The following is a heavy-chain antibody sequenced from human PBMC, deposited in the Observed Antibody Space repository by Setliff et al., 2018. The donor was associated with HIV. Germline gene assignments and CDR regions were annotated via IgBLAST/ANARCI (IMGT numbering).Heavy chain of an antibody. CDR3: ARGRDYYGSGSYFNGRANSYYVMDV. J-gene: IGHJ6*04. Sequence: KPSETLSLTCAVYGGSFSGYYWSWIRQPPGKGLEWTGEINHSGSTNYNPSLKSRVTISVDTSKNQFSLRLSSVTAADTAVYYCARGRDYYGSGSYFNGRANSYYVMDVWGKGTTVTVSS. D-gene: IGHD3-10*01. CDR2: INHSGST. CDR1: GGSFSGYY. V-gene: IGHV4-34*01.